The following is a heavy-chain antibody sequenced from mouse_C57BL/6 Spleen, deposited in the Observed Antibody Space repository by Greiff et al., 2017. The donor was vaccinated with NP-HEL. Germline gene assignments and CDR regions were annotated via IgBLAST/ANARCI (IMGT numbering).Heavy chain of an antibody. CDR3: ARVNYYGSSHFDY. D-gene: IGHD1-1*01. CDR1: GYTFTSYW. CDR2: IDPSDSYT. J-gene: IGHJ2*01. Sequence: QVQLKQPGAELVKPGASVKLSCKASGYTFTSYWMQWVKQRPGQGLEWIGEIDPSDSYTNYNQKFKGKATLTVDTSSSTAYMQLSSLTSEDSAVYYCARVNYYGSSHFDYWGQGTTLTVSS. V-gene: IGHV1-50*01.